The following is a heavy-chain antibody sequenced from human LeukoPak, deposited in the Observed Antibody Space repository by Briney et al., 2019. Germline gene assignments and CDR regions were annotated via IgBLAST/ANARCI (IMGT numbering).Heavy chain of an antibody. D-gene: IGHD3-3*02. Sequence: GGSLRLSCAASGFTFSNYWMHWVRQTPGKGLEWVSRINTDATVINYADSVKGRFTISRDSARNTLYLQMDSLRVEDTAVYFCARDNYVGFFAPWGQGTLVTVSS. J-gene: IGHJ5*02. CDR1: GFTFSNYW. CDR2: INTDATVI. CDR3: ARDNYVGFFAP. V-gene: IGHV3-74*01.